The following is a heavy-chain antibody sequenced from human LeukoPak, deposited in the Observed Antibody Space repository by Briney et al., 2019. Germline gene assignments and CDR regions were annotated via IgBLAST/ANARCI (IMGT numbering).Heavy chain of an antibody. J-gene: IGHJ4*02. V-gene: IGHV3-43D*03. CDR2: ISWDGGST. CDR3: AKDRDTTGDYGVLPDY. Sequence: GGSLRLSCAASGFTFDDYAMHWVRQAPGKGLEWVSLISWDGGSTYYADSVKGRFTISRDNSKNSLYLQMNSLRAEDTALYYCAKDRDTTGDYGVLPDYWGQGTLVTVSS. D-gene: IGHD4-17*01. CDR1: GFTFDDYA.